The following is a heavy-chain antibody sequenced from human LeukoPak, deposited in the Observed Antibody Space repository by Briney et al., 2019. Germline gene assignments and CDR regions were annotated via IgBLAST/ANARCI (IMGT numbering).Heavy chain of an antibody. J-gene: IGHJ4*02. CDR1: GFTFSSYW. CDR2: INGDGSRT. Sequence: PGGSLRLSCAASGFTFSSYWMHWVRQAPGEGLVWVSRINGDGSRTNYVDSVKGRLTISRDNTKNTLYLQVNSLRAEDTAVYYCTRGKSSAAAAGTDNFDYWGQGTLVTVSS. CDR3: TRGKSSAAAAGTDNFDY. V-gene: IGHV3-74*01. D-gene: IGHD6-13*01.